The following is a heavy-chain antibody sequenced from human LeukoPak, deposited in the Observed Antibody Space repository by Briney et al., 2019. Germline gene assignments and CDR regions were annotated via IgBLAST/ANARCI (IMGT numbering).Heavy chain of an antibody. CDR1: VFTVSTNY. CDR2: IYSGGST. V-gene: IGHV3-53*04. D-gene: IGHD4-11*01. CDR3: ARGMTNPFDY. Sequence: GGSLRLSCAASVFTVSTNYMSWVRQAPGKGLEWVSVIYSGGSTYYAGSVKGRFTISRHNSENTLYLQMNSLRAEDTAVYYCARGMTNPFDYWGQGTLVTVSS. J-gene: IGHJ4*02.